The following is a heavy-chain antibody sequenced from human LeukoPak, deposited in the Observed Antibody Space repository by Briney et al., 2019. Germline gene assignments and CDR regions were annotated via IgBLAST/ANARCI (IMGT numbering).Heavy chain of an antibody. CDR2: IYHSGST. Sequence: SQTLSLTCTVSGGSISSGGYYWSWIRQPPGKGLEWIGYIYHSGSTYYNPSLKSRVTISVDRSKNQFSLKLSSVTAADTAVYYCARRPPDIDYGGITYYFDYWGQGTLVTVSS. CDR1: GGSISSGGYY. CDR3: ARRPPDIDYGGITYYFDY. J-gene: IGHJ4*02. D-gene: IGHD4-23*01. V-gene: IGHV4-30-2*01.